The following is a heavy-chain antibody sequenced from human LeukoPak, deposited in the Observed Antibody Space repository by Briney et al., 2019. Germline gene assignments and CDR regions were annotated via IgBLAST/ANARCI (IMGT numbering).Heavy chain of an antibody. CDR2: INPNSGGT. D-gene: IGHD2-15*01. CDR1: GYTFTGYY. V-gene: IGHV1-2*04. CDR3: ARVDEGSGGSYYGGMDV. Sequence: ASVKVSCKASGYTFTGYYMHWVRQAPGQGLEWMGWINPNSGGTNYAQKFQGWVTMTRDTSISTAYMELSRLRSDDTAVYYCARVDEGSGGSYYGGMDVWGQGTTVTVSS. J-gene: IGHJ6*02.